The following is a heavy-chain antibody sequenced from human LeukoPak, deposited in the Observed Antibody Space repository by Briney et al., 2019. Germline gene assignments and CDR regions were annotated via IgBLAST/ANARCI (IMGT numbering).Heavy chain of an antibody. J-gene: IGHJ4*02. CDR3: STVEHF. D-gene: IGHD1-1*01. CDR1: GFTFSESW. V-gene: IGHV3-7*01. Sequence: PGGSLRLSCVASGFTFSESWMTWVRQAPGKGLEWVASIKHDEREEYYADSVKGRFSMSRDNGKNSLYLQMNSLRVEDTGLYYCSTVEHFWGQGTLVTVSS. CDR2: IKHDEREE.